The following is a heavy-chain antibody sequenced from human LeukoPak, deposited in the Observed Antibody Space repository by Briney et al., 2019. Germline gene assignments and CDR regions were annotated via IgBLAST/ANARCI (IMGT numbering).Heavy chain of an antibody. Sequence: GGSLRLSCAASGFTFSSYAMSWVRQAPGKGLEWVSAISGSGGSTYYADSVKGRFTISRDNSKNTLYLQTNSLRAEDTAVYYCAKDYGSGSYYSVYYFDYWGQGTLVTVSS. D-gene: IGHD3-10*01. V-gene: IGHV3-23*01. J-gene: IGHJ4*02. CDR3: AKDYGSGSYYSVYYFDY. CDR2: ISGSGGST. CDR1: GFTFSSYA.